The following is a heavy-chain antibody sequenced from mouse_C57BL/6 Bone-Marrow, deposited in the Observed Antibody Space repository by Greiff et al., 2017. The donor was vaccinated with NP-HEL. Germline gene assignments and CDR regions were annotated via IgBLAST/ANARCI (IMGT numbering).Heavy chain of an antibody. CDR1: GYTFTSYW. CDR2: IHPNSGST. J-gene: IGHJ1*03. CDR3: QGGHSNSGYVDV. Sequence: QVQLQQPGAELVKPGASVKLSCKASGYTFTSYWMHWVKQRPGQGLEWIGMIHPNSGSTNYNEKFKSKATLTVDKSSSTAYMQLSSLTSEDSAVYYCQGGHSNSGYVDVWGTGTTVTVSS. V-gene: IGHV1-64*01. D-gene: IGHD2-5*01.